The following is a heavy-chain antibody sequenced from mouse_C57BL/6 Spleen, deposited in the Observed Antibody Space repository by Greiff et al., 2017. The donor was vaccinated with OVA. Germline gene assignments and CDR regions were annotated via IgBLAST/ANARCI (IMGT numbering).Heavy chain of an antibody. J-gene: IGHJ4*01. CDR3: ARRSNYYGSSYEAMDY. Sequence: EVMLVESGGGLVKPGGSLKLSCAASGFTFSDYGMHWVRQAPEKGLEWVAYISSGSSTIYYAATVKGRFTISRDNAKNTLFLQMTSLRSEDTAMYYCARRSNYYGSSYEAMDYWGQGTSVTVSS. D-gene: IGHD1-1*01. V-gene: IGHV5-17*01. CDR1: GFTFSDYG. CDR2: ISSGSSTI.